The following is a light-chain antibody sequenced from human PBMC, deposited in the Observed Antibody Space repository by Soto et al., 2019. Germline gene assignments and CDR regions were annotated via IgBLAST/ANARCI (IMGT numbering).Light chain of an antibody. CDR3: LLYLSTALYT. CDR2: GAS. J-gene: IGKJ2*01. V-gene: IGKV3-20*01. Sequence: EIVLTQTPGTLSLSPGERATLSCRASQSVTSSHLAWYQQKPGQAPRLLIYGASTRATGIPDRFSGSGSDTEFSLTTSSLEPEDFAMLYCLLYLSTALYTFGPGTKVQIK. CDR1: QSVTSSH.